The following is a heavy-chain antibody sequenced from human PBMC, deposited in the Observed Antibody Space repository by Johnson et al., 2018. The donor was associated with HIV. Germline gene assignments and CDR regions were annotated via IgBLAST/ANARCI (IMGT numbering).Heavy chain of an antibody. CDR3: ARGITMIPDAFDI. CDR1: GFTFSSYA. D-gene: IGHD3-22*01. Sequence: QVKLVESGGGVVQPGRSLRLSCAASGFTFSSYAMHWVRQAPGKGLEWVAVISYDGSNKYYADSVKGRFTISRDNAKNSLYLQMNSLRAEDTAVYYCARGITMIPDAFDIWGQGTMVTVSS. CDR2: ISYDGSNK. J-gene: IGHJ3*02. V-gene: IGHV3-30*14.